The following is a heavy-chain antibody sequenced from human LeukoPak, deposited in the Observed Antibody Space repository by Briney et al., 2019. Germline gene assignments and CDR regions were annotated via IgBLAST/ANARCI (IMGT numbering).Heavy chain of an antibody. CDR1: GFTFSDYS. CDR3: ARDYKYAFDN. V-gene: IGHV3-48*01. CDR2: IGIDSGNT. Sequence: GGSLRLSCAASGFTFSDYSMKWVRQAPGKGLEWISYIGIDSGNTNYADSVKGRFTISGDKAKNSLYLQMNSLRVEDTAVYYCARDYKYAFDNWGQGTLVTVSS. D-gene: IGHD5-24*01. J-gene: IGHJ4*02.